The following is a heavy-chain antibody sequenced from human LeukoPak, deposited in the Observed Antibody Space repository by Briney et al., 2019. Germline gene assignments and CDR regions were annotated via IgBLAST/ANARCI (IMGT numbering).Heavy chain of an antibody. V-gene: IGHV3-7*01. CDR3: AKGSGGWSDVFDY. CDR2: IKQDGSEK. J-gene: IGHJ4*02. CDR1: GFAFSSYC. Sequence: GGSLRLSCAASGFAFSSYCMSWVRQAPGKGLEWVANIKQDGSEKYYVDSVKGRFTISRDNAKNSLYLQMNSLRDEDTAVYYCAKGSGGWSDVFDYWGQGTLVTVSS. D-gene: IGHD6-19*01.